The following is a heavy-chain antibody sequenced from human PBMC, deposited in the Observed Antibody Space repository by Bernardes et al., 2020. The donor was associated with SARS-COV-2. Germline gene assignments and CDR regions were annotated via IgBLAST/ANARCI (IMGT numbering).Heavy chain of an antibody. CDR2: ISYNSEII. J-gene: IGHJ4*02. CDR3: AKDIKPTGHVGADYFDH. D-gene: IGHD1-1*01. CDR1: GFTFDDYA. V-gene: IGHV3-9*01. Sequence: GGSLRLSCAASGFTFDDYAMHWVRQAPGKGLEWVSSISYNSEIIGYADSVKGRFTISRDNAKNSLYLQMNSLRAEDTAFYFCAKDIKPTGHVGADYFDHWGQGTLVTVSP.